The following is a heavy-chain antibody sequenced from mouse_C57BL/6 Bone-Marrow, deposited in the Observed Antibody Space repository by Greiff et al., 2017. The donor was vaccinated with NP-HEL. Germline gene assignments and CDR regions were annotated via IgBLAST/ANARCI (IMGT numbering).Heavy chain of an antibody. CDR2: INPNNGGT. CDR3: ARWAY. Sequence: EVKLQQSGPELVKPGASVKLSCKASGYTFTDYYMNWVKQSPGKSLEWIGDINPNNGGTSYNQKFKGKATLTVDKSSSTAYMELRRLTSEDSAVYYCARWAYWGQGTLVTVSA. V-gene: IGHV1-26*01. J-gene: IGHJ3*01. CDR1: GYTFTDYY.